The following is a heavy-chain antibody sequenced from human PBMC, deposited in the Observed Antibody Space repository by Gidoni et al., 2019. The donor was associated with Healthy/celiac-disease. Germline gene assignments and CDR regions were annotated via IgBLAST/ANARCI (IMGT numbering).Heavy chain of an antibody. CDR3: ARNGGGITIFGVADKGNWIDP. V-gene: IGHV3-21*01. CDR1: GFTFSSYS. CDR2: ISSSSSYI. J-gene: IGHJ5*02. Sequence: EVQLVESGGGLVKPGGSLRLSCAASGFTFSSYSMNWVRQAPGKGLEWVSSISSSSSYIYYADSVKGRFTISRDNAKNSLYLQMNSLRAEDTAVYYCARNGGGITIFGVADKGNWIDPWGQGTLVTVSS. D-gene: IGHD3-3*01.